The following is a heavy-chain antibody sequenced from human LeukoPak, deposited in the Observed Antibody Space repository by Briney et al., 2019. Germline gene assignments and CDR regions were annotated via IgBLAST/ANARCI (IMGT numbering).Heavy chain of an antibody. CDR2: IYHSGST. Sequence: SGTLSLTCAVSGGSISSSNWWSWVRQPPGKGLEWIGEIYHSGSTNYNPSLKSQVTISVDKSKNQFSLKLSSVTAADTAVYYCARLIGSGSYYYYYYMDVWGKGTTVTISS. CDR1: GGSISSSNW. D-gene: IGHD3-10*01. V-gene: IGHV4-4*02. CDR3: ARLIGSGSYYYYYYMDV. J-gene: IGHJ6*03.